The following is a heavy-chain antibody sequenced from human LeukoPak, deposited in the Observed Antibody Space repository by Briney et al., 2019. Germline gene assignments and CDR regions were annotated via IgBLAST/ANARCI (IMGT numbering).Heavy chain of an antibody. CDR1: GFTFSSYS. V-gene: IGHV3-21*01. Sequence: GGSLRLSCAASGFTFSSYSMNWVRQAPGKGLEWVSSISSSSSYIYYADSVKGRFTISRDNAKNSLYLQMNSLRAEDTAVYYYARDIEYYYGSGSLNWFDPWGQGTLVTVSS. J-gene: IGHJ5*02. CDR3: ARDIEYYYGSGSLNWFDP. D-gene: IGHD3-10*01. CDR2: ISSSSSYI.